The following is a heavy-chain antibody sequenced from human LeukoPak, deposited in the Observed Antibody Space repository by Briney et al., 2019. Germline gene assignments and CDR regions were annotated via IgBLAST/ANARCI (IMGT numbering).Heavy chain of an antibody. D-gene: IGHD3-22*01. CDR1: GFAVSNNY. V-gene: IGHV3-53*04. CDR3: ARAHDSCGYWPEYFHH. J-gene: IGHJ1*01. CDR2: IYGGGST. Sequence: GGSLRLSCAASGFAVSNNYMSWVRQAPGKGLEWVSIIYGGGSTYYADSVNGRFTISRHNSKNTLFLQMNSLRTEDTAVYYCARAHDSCGYWPEYFHHWGQGTLVTVSS.